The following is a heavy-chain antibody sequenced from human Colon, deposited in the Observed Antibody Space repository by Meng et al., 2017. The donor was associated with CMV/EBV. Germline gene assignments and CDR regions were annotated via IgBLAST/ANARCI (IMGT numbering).Heavy chain of an antibody. D-gene: IGHD6-19*01. V-gene: IGHV4-59*01. J-gene: IGHJ5*02. CDR2: VDYSGSS. CDR3: ARIRLVSGSGWYWFNP. CDR1: GDSITTYY. Sequence: SEILSLTCTVSGDSITTYYWSWIRQPPGKGLEWIGYVDYSGSSNYNPSLKSRVTVSVDTSKNQFSLKLTSVTAADTAVYYCARIRLVSGSGWYWFNPWGQGTLVTVSS.